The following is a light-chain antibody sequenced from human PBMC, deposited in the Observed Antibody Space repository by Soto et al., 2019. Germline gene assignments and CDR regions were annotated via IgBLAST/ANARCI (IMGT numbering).Light chain of an antibody. J-gene: IGKJ5*01. Sequence: ILTQSPATLSLSPGERATLSCRASQSIHTSLAWYQQKPGQAPRLLIYDASNRATGIPARFSGSGSGTDFTLTISSLEPDDFAVYYCQQRADWPITFGQGTRLEIK. CDR1: QSIHTS. CDR3: QQRADWPIT. V-gene: IGKV3-11*01. CDR2: DAS.